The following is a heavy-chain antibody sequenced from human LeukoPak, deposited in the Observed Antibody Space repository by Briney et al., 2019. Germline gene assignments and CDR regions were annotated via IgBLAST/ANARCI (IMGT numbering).Heavy chain of an antibody. D-gene: IGHD3-10*01. CDR2: ISGSGGST. J-gene: IGHJ5*02. V-gene: IGHV3-23*01. Sequence: SGGSLRLSCAASGFTFSSYAISWVRQAPGKGLEWVSAISGSGGSTYYADSVKGRFTISRDNSKNTLYLQMNSLRAEDTAVYYCAKDPRYGSGSSWGQGTLVTVSS. CDR1: GFTFSSYA. CDR3: AKDPRYGSGSS.